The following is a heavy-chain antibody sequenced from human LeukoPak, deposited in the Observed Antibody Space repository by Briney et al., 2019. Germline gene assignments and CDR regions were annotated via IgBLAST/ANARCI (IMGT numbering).Heavy chain of an antibody. CDR2: ISADGGST. D-gene: IGHD5-18*01. J-gene: IGHJ4*02. CDR3: AGGRGYIYGSDY. V-gene: IGHV3-64*01. Sequence: GGSLRLSCAASGFMFSNYDMHWVRQAPGKGLEYVSHISADGGSTYYAISVKGRFTISRDNSKNTLYLQMGSLGAEDMAVYYCAGGRGYIYGSDYWGQGTLVTVSS. CDR1: GFMFSNYD.